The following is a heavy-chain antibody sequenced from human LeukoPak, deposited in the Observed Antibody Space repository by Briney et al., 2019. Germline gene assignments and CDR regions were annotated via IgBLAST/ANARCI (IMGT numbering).Heavy chain of an antibody. Sequence: PGGSLRLSCAASGFTFSSYAMHWVRQAPGKGLEWVAVISYAGSNKYYADSVKGRFTISRDNSKNTLYLQMNSLRAEDTAVYYCARVGGEWELPYFDYWGQGTLVTVSS. CDR1: GFTFSSYA. CDR2: ISYAGSNK. V-gene: IGHV3-30-3*01. CDR3: ARVGGEWELPYFDY. J-gene: IGHJ4*02. D-gene: IGHD1-26*01.